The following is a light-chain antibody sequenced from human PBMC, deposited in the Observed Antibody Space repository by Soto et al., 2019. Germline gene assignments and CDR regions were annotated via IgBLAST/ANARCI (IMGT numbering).Light chain of an antibody. J-gene: IGKJ2*01. CDR1: QSIINY. V-gene: IGKV1-39*01. CDR3: QQSYTIPYT. Sequence: DIQMTQSPSSLSASVGDRLTITCRGSQSIINYLNWYQQKPGKAPKLLIYAASSLQSGVPLRFSGSGSGTDFTLSISSLQPEDFATYYCQQSYTIPYTYGQGTKLEIK. CDR2: AAS.